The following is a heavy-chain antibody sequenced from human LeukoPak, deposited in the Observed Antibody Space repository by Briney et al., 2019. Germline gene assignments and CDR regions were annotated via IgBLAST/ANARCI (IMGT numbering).Heavy chain of an antibody. V-gene: IGHV1-2*02. CDR3: ATGVATAFTY. D-gene: IGHD5-12*01. CDR1: GCTFTDYY. Sequence: ASVKVSCKASGCTFTDYYIHWVRQAPGKGLEWMSFVIRDSGDSYSAPKFQGRVTMTRDTSISTASMELKWLTSDDTPVYYCATGVATAFTYWGQGTLLTVSS. CDR2: VIRDSGDS. J-gene: IGHJ4*02.